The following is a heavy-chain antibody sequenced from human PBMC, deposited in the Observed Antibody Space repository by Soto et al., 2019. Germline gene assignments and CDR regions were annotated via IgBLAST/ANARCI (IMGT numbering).Heavy chain of an antibody. V-gene: IGHV4-34*01. D-gene: IGHD1-26*01. Sequence: SETLSLTRAAYGWSFSGHYWSWIRQPPGKGLEWIGEINHSGSTNYNPSLKSRVTISVDTSKNQFSPKLSSVTAADTAVYYCASLSGSYKPFRDYWGQGTLVTVS. CDR2: INHSGST. CDR1: GWSFSGHY. J-gene: IGHJ4*02. CDR3: ASLSGSYKPFRDY.